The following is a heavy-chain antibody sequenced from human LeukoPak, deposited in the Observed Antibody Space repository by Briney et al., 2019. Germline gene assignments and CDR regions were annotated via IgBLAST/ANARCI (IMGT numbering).Heavy chain of an antibody. CDR2: ISGSGTST. CDR1: GFTFSSYA. Sequence: GGSLRLSCAASGFTFSSYAMSWVRQVPGKGLEWVSGISGSGTSTYYADSVKGRFTISRDNSKNTLYLQMNSLRAEDTAVYYCAKDGGSNRIQLPLSYFDYWGQGTPVTVSS. V-gene: IGHV3-23*01. CDR3: AKDGGSNRIQLPLSYFDY. D-gene: IGHD1-1*01. J-gene: IGHJ4*02.